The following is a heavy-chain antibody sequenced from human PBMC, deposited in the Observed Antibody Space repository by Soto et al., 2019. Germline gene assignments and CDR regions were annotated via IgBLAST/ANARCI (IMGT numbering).Heavy chain of an antibody. CDR1: GFIFSSTW. V-gene: IGHV3-7*02. J-gene: IGHJ4*02. CDR3: ARHGDYVFDY. Sequence: EVQLVESGGGLVQPGGSLRLSCAASGFIFSSTWMGWVRQAPGKGLEWVANIKKDGSTKYYVDSVMGRFTISRDNDRNTVSLQMNGRTAEDTAVYYCARHGDYVFDYWGQGSLVTVSS. D-gene: IGHD4-17*01. CDR2: IKKDGSTK.